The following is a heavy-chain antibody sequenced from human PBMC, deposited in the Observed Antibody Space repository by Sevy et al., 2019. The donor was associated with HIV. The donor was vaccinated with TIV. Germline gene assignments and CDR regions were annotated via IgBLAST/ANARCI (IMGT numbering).Heavy chain of an antibody. J-gene: IGHJ4*02. CDR3: ARGTVEMATIYDY. CDR2: ISSSGSTI. CDR1: GFTFSDYY. V-gene: IGHV3-11*01. D-gene: IGHD5-12*01. Sequence: GGSLRLSCAASGFTFSDYYMSWIRQAPGKGLEWVSYISSSGSTIYYADSVKGRFTISGDNAKNSLYLQMNSLRAEDTAVYYCARGTVEMATIYDYWGQGTLVTVSS.